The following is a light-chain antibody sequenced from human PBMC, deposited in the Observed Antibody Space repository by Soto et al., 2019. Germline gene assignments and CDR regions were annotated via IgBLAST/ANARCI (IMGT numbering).Light chain of an antibody. J-gene: IGLJ1*01. CDR1: SSDVGGYNY. Sequence: QSVLTQPRSVSGSPGQSVTISCTGTSSDVGGYNYVSWYQQYPGKAPKLMIYDVSMRPSGVPDRFSGSKSGNTASLTISGLQAEDEADYYCYSYAGSYTFYVFGTGTKVTVL. CDR3: YSYAGSYTFYV. V-gene: IGLV2-11*01. CDR2: DVS.